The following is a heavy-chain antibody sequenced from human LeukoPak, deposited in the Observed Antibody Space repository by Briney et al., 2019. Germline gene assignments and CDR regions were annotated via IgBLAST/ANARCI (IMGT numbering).Heavy chain of an antibody. CDR3: AKGGRRIYYGSGSYHFDY. CDR2: ISYDGSNK. Sequence: GGSLRLSCAASGFTFSSYAMHWVRQAPGKGLEWVAVISYDGSNKYYADSVKGRFTISRDKSKNTLYLQMNSLRAEDTAVYYCAKGGRRIYYGSGSYHFDYWGQGTLVTVSS. V-gene: IGHV3-30*04. CDR1: GFTFSSYA. J-gene: IGHJ4*02. D-gene: IGHD3-10*01.